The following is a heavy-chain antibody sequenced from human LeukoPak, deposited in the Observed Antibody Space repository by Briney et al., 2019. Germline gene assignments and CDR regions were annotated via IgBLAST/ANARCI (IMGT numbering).Heavy chain of an antibody. CDR3: ARIDLLAGTDY. V-gene: IGHV3-21*01. CDR2: ISSSSSYI. J-gene: IGHJ4*02. D-gene: IGHD6-19*01. Sequence: GGSLRLSCAASGFTFSSYSMNWVRQAPGKGLEWVSSISSSSSYIYYADSVKCRFTISRDNAKNSLYLQMNSLRAEDTAVYYCARIDLLAGTDYWGQGTLVTVSS. CDR1: GFTFSSYS.